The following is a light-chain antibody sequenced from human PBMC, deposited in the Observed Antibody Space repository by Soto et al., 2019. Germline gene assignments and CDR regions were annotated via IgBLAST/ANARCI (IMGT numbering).Light chain of an antibody. J-gene: IGLJ2*01. CDR2: GNS. V-gene: IGLV1-40*01. Sequence: QSVLTQPPSVSGAPGQRVTISCTGSSSNIGAGYDVHWYQQLPGTAPKLLIYGNSNRPSGVPDRFSGSKSGTSASLAITRLQAEDEADYYCQSYDTGLSGVIFGGGTQLTVL. CDR3: QSYDTGLSGVI. CDR1: SSNIGAGYD.